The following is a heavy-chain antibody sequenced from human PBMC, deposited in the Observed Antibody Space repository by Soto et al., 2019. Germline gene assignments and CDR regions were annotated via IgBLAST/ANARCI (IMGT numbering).Heavy chain of an antibody. CDR2: INHSGST. CDR1: GGSFSGYY. CDR3: SRERGRIVGATSVDY. V-gene: IGHV4-34*01. Sequence: QVQLQQWGAGLLKPSETLSLTCAVYGGSFSGYYWSWIRQPPGKGLEWIGEINHSGSTNYNPSLKSRVTISVDASKNQISLKLRSVTAAGTAVYYCSRERGRIVGATSVDYWGQGTLVTVSS. J-gene: IGHJ4*02. D-gene: IGHD1-26*01.